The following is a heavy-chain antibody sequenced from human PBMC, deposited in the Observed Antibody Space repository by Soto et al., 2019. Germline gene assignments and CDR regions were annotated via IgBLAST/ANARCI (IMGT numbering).Heavy chain of an antibody. J-gene: IGHJ6*03. CDR2: ISAYNGNT. V-gene: IGHV1-18*01. D-gene: IGHD3-3*01. Sequence: ASVKVSCKASGYTFTSYGISWVRQAPGQGLEWMGWISAYNGNTNYAQKLQGRVTMTTDTSTSTAYMELRSLRSDDTAVYYCARGIEPVTTHKAFWSGYYWRGYYMDVWGKGTTVTVSS. CDR3: ARGIEPVTTHKAFWSGYYWRGYYMDV. CDR1: GYTFTSYG.